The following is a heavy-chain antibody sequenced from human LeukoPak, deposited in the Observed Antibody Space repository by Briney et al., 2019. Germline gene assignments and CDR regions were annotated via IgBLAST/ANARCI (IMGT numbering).Heavy chain of an antibody. CDR2: IWYDGSNK. J-gene: IGHJ4*02. V-gene: IGHV3-33*08. Sequence: PGGSLRLSCTASGFSFNSYAMSWVRQAPGKGLEWVAVIWYDGSNKYYADSVKGRFTISRDNSKNTLYLQMNSLRAEDTAVYYCAAYSGSSPGGDYWGQGTLVTVSS. CDR3: AAYSGSSPGGDY. CDR1: GFSFNSYA. D-gene: IGHD1-26*01.